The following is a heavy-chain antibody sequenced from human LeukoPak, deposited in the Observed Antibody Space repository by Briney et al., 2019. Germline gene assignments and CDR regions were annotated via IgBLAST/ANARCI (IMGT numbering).Heavy chain of an antibody. CDR3: ARGISDFQH. CDR2: IYYSGST. Sequence: SETLSLTCTVSGGSISNNYWSWVRQPPGKGLEWIGYIYYSGSTNYNPSLKSRVTISVDTSKNQFSLKLSSVTTADTAVYYCARGISDFQHWGQGTLVTVSS. CDR1: GGSISNNY. J-gene: IGHJ1*01. V-gene: IGHV4-59*01. D-gene: IGHD6-19*01.